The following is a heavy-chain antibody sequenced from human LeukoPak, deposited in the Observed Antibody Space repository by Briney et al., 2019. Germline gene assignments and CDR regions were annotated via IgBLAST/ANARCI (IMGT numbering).Heavy chain of an antibody. Sequence: GGSLRLSCAASGFTFSSYSMNWVRQAPGKGLEWVSSISSSSSYIYYADSVKGRFTISRDNAKNSLYLQMNSLRAEDTAVYYCARDRESGWRNPQYFDYWGQGTLVTVSS. V-gene: IGHV3-21*01. J-gene: IGHJ4*02. D-gene: IGHD6-19*01. CDR2: ISSSSSYI. CDR3: ARDRESGWRNPQYFDY. CDR1: GFTFSSYS.